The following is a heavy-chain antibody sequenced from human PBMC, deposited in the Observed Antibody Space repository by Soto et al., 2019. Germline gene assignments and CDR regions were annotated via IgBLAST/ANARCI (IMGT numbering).Heavy chain of an antibody. CDR1: GFTFGTFA. J-gene: IGHJ4*02. CDR2: ITSGADHT. CDR3: AKVRDRSPTNFWGH. Sequence: GGSLRLSCAASGFTFGTFAMSWVRQTPGKGLEWISVITSGADHTSYADSVKGRFTISRDNSKSVLYLHMNSLGVEDTAVYYCAKVRDRSPTNFWGHWGQGTLVTVSS. V-gene: IGHV3-23*01. D-gene: IGHD3-16*01.